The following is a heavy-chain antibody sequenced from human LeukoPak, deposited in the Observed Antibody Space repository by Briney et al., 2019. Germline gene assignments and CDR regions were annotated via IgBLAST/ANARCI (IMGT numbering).Heavy chain of an antibody. D-gene: IGHD3-22*01. CDR2: IYTSGST. CDR3: ARAGYYYDGSGYYYADY. V-gene: IGHV4-4*07. J-gene: IGHJ4*02. Sequence: SETLSLTCTVSGGSISSYYWSWIRQPAGKGLEWIGRIYTSGSTNYNPSLKSRVTMSVDTSKNQFSLKLSSVTAADTAVYYCARAGYYYDGSGYYYADYWGQGTLVTVAS. CDR1: GGSISSYY.